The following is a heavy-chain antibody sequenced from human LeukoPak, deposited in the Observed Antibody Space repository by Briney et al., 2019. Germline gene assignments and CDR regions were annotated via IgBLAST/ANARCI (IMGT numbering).Heavy chain of an antibody. J-gene: IGHJ1*01. Sequence: GGSLRLSCAVSGLTFASSEMGWVRQAPGKGLEWVSAISGSGGTISYADSVKGRFTVSRDNSKSTLYLQMNSLRVEDTAIYYCATSPEYLDWGQGTLVTVPS. CDR2: ISGSGGTI. CDR1: GLTFASSE. CDR3: ATSPEYLD. V-gene: IGHV3-23*01. D-gene: IGHD2-2*02.